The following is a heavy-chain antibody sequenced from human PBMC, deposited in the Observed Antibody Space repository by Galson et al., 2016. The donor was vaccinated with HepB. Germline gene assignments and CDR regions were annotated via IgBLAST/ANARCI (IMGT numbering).Heavy chain of an antibody. J-gene: IGHJ2*01. CDR3: ARAPGDWYFDL. CDR1: GFTFINYD. V-gene: IGHV3-13*01. CDR2: VGTAGDT. Sequence: SLRLSCAASGFTFINYDMHWVRQTPGKGLEWVSAVGTAGDTYYPDSVKGRLTISRENTKNSLYLQMNSLRAGDTAVYYCARAPGDWYFDLWPGHPGHFLL.